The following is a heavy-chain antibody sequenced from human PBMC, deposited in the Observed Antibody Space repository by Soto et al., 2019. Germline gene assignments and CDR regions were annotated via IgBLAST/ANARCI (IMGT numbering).Heavy chain of an antibody. J-gene: IGHJ3*02. CDR1: GFTVSGSA. CDR3: TSHLRELSFPSAFDI. V-gene: IGHV3-73*01. Sequence: EVQLVESGGGLVQPGGSLKLSCAASGFTVSGSAVHWVRQASGQGLEWVGRIRSKTNSYATAYAASVKGRFTISRDDSQNTAYLQMNSMKTEDTAVYYCTSHLRELSFPSAFDIWGQGTMVTVSS. D-gene: IGHD3-16*02. CDR2: IRSKTNSYAT.